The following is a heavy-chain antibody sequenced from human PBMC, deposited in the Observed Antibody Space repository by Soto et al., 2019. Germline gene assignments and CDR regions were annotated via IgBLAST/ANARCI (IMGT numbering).Heavy chain of an antibody. Sequence: TSETLSLTCTVSGDSIGSYYWSWIRQPPGKGLEWIGYIYDSGSNHYNPSLKSRVTISEDTSKNQFSLKLSSVTAADTAVYYCATSGSYSWGQGTLVTVSS. J-gene: IGHJ5*02. D-gene: IGHD3-10*01. CDR2: IYDSGSN. CDR3: ATSGSYS. V-gene: IGHV4-59*01. CDR1: GDSIGSYY.